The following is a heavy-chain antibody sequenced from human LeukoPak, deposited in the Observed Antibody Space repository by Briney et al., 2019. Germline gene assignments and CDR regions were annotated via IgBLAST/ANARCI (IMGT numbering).Heavy chain of an antibody. CDR2: IYTSGST. CDR3: ARDTYYYDSSGYWADY. D-gene: IGHD3-22*01. J-gene: IGHJ4*02. Sequence: SETLSLTCTVSGGSISSYYWSWIRQPAGKGLEGIGRIYTSGSTNYNPPLKSRVTMSVDTSKNQFSLNLSSVTAADTAVYYCARDTYYYDSSGYWADYWGQGTLVTVSS. CDR1: GGSISSYY. V-gene: IGHV4-4*07.